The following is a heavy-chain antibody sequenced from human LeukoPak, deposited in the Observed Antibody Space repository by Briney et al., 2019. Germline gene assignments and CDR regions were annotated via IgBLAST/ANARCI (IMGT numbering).Heavy chain of an antibody. CDR3: TTDRGVRFGPGDY. D-gene: IGHD3-10*01. J-gene: IGHJ4*02. V-gene: IGHV3-15*01. CDR2: IKSKTDGGTT. CDR1: GFTFSNAW. Sequence: PGGSLRLSCAASGFTFSNAWMSWVRQAPGKGLEWVGRIKSKTDGGTTDYAAPVKGRFTISRDDSKNTLYLQMNSLKTEDTAVYYCTTDRGVRFGPGDYWGQGTLVTVSS.